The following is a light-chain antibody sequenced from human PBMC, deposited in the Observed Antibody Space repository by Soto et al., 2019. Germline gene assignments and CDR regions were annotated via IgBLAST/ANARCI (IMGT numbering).Light chain of an antibody. Sequence: EIRVTQSPTPLSVSPGERATPSCRASQSVSSNLAWYQQKPGQAPRILIYGASTRSTGIPARISGSGSGREFTPTISSRLYAEYAVYYCQRYNNSLLTFGGGTKVDI. CDR3: QRYNNSLLT. CDR1: QSVSSN. V-gene: IGKV3-15*01. J-gene: IGKJ4*01. CDR2: GAS.